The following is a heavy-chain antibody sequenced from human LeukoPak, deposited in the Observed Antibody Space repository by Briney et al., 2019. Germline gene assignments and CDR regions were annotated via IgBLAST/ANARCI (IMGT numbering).Heavy chain of an antibody. CDR1: GFTFSSYA. CDR2: ISGSGDNT. J-gene: IGHJ4*02. D-gene: IGHD3-22*01. V-gene: IGHV3-23*01. Sequence: GGSLRLSCAASGFTFSSYAMSWVRQAPGKGLEWVSGISGSGDNTYYADSVKGRFTISRDNSKNTLYVQVNSLGTEDTAAYYCAKGSYYDSSGSFYFNYWGQGTLVTVSS. CDR3: AKGSYYDSSGSFYFNY.